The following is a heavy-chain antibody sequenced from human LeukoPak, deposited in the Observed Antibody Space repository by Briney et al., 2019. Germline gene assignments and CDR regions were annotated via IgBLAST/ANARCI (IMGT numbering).Heavy chain of an antibody. D-gene: IGHD3-3*01. J-gene: IGHJ4*02. Sequence: ASVKVSCKASGYAFTTYYIHWVRQAPGQGLEWLGIINPSVGTSNYAQTFQGRVAMTRDTSTSTVYTELSSLRSEDTAVYYCARDRSGYDVFDYWGQGTPVTVSS. CDR2: INPSVGTS. V-gene: IGHV1-46*01. CDR1: GYAFTTYY. CDR3: ARDRSGYDVFDY.